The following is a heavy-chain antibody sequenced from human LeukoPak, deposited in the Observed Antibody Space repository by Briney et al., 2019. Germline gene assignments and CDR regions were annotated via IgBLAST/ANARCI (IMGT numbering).Heavy chain of an antibody. CDR2: IFHRGST. J-gene: IGHJ4*02. Sequence: PSGTLSLTCAVSGDSMSSFTWWSWVRQPPGEGLEWIGEIFHRGSTNYNSSLKSRVTISVDKSKNQFSLMLNSVTAADTAVYYCARAGGVVGAAPGSGDFDSWGPGTLVTVSS. D-gene: IGHD2-15*01. CDR1: GDSMSSFTW. V-gene: IGHV4-4*02. CDR3: ARAGGVVGAAPGSGDFDS.